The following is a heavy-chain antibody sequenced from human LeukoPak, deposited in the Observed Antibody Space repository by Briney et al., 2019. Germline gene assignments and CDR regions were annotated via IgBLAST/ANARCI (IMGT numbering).Heavy chain of an antibody. CDR2: ISYDGKVT. D-gene: IGHD3-10*01. CDR3: AKERDYRVSTSCDY. Sequence: PGGSLRLSCAASGFTFSNFGMHWVRQAPGKGLEGMAVISYDGKVTYYADSVKGRFTISRDNSKNTLYLQMTSLRGEDTALYYCAKERDYRVSTSCDYWGQGPQVSVSS. CDR1: GFTFSNFG. V-gene: IGHV3-30*18. J-gene: IGHJ4*02.